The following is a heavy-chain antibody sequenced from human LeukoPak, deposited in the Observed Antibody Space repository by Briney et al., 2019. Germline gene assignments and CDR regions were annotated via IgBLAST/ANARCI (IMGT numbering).Heavy chain of an antibody. CDR1: GYTFSSSD. CDR2: MNPNSGNT. V-gene: IGHV1-8*01. D-gene: IGHD3-10*01. Sequence: ASVKVSCKASGYTFSSSDINWVRQATGQGLEWMGWMNPNSGNTYYAQRFQGRVTMTRDTSISTAYMEVSSLRSEDTAVYYCARDTQGVRGVIRDPDYWGQGTLVTVSS. CDR3: ARDTQGVRGVIRDPDY. J-gene: IGHJ4*02.